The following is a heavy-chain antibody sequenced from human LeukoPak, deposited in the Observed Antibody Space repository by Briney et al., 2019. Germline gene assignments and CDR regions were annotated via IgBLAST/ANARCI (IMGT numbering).Heavy chain of an antibody. V-gene: IGHV4-39*01. J-gene: IGHJ4*02. Sequence: SETLSLTCTVSGGSISSSSYYWGWIRQPPGKGLEWIESIYYSGSTYYNPSVKSRVTISVDTDKNQFSLTLSSVTAADTAVYYCARQGGSGSYFQQLLTPIDYWGQGTLVTVSS. CDR1: GGSISSSSYY. D-gene: IGHD3-10*01. CDR2: IYYSGST. CDR3: ARQGGSGSYFQQLLTPIDY.